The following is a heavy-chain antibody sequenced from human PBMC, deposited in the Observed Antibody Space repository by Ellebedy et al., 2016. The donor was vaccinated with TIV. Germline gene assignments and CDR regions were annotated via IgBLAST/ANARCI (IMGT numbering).Heavy chain of an antibody. D-gene: IGHD3-3*01. CDR1: GYSFTSYW. V-gene: IGHV5-51*01. J-gene: IGHJ4*02. CDR3: ASSPITIFGVAVY. CDR2: IYPGDSDT. Sequence: GESLKISXKGSGYSFTSYWIGWVRQMPGKGLEWMGIIYPGDSDTRYSPSFQGQVTISADKSISTAYLQWSSLKASDTAMYYRASSPITIFGVAVYWGQGTLVTVSS.